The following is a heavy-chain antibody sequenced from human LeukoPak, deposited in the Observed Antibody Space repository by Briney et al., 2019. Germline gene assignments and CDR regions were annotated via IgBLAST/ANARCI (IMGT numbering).Heavy chain of an antibody. CDR1: GGSISSSSYY. CDR2: IYYSGST. V-gene: IGHV4-39*07. D-gene: IGHD3-16*01. CDR3: ARTRSLTYNWFDP. Sequence: SETLSLTCTVSGGSISSSSYYWGWIRQPPGKGLEWIGSIYYSGSTYYNPSLKSRVTISVDTSKNQFSLKLSSVTAAGTAVYYCARTRSLTYNWFDPWGQGTLVTVSS. J-gene: IGHJ5*02.